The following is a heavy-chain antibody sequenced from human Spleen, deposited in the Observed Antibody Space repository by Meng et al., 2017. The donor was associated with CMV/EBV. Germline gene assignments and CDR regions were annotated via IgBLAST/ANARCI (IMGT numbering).Heavy chain of an antibody. J-gene: IGHJ4*02. CDR3: ARELTYYYGSPLDY. Sequence: GESLKISCAASGFTFSNSDMNWVRQAPGKGLEWVSYISSSSSPIYYADSVKGRFTISRDNAKNSLYLQMNSLRAEDTAVYYCARELTYYYGSPLDYWGQGTLVTVSS. CDR2: ISSSSSPI. CDR1: GFTFSNSD. V-gene: IGHV3-48*04. D-gene: IGHD3-10*01.